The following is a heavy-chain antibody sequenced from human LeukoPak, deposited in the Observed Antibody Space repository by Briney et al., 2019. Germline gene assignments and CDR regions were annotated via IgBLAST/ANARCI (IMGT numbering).Heavy chain of an antibody. CDR3: ASALPFQLVH. CDR2: IYHSGST. Sequence: SETLSLTCAVSGGSINNGGYSWSWIRQPPGKGLEWIGYIYHSGSTYYNPSLKSRVTISVDRSKNQFSLKLSSVTAADTAVYYCASALPFQLVHWGQGTLVTVSS. CDR1: GGSINNGGYS. D-gene: IGHD6-13*01. V-gene: IGHV4-30-2*01. J-gene: IGHJ4*02.